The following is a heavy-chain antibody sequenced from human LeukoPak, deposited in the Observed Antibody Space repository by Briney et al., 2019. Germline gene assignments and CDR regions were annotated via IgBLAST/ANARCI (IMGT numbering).Heavy chain of an antibody. CDR1: GYTFTGYY. J-gene: IGHJ5*02. V-gene: IGHV1-18*04. D-gene: IGHD2-2*02. CDR3: ARGRCSSTSCYMPGWFDP. CDR2: ISAYNGNT. Sequence: GASVKVSCKASGYTFTGYYMHWVRQAPGQGLEWMGWISAYNGNTNYAQKLQGRVTMTTDTSTSTAYMELRSLRSDDTAVYYCARGRCSSTSCYMPGWFDPWGQGTLVTVSS.